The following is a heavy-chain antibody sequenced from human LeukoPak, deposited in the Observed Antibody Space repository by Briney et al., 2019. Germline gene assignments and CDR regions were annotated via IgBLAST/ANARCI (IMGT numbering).Heavy chain of an antibody. CDR2: ISYDGSNK. J-gene: IGHJ4*02. V-gene: IGHV3-30*03. CDR3: ARESPYGSGSYYNGGGEFDY. D-gene: IGHD3-10*01. Sequence: GRSLRLSCAASGFTFSIYGMHWVRQAPGKGLEWVAVISYDGSNKYYADSVKGRFTISRDNSKNTLYLQMNSLRAEDTAVYYCARESPYGSGSYYNGGGEFDYWGQGTLVTVSS. CDR1: GFTFSIYG.